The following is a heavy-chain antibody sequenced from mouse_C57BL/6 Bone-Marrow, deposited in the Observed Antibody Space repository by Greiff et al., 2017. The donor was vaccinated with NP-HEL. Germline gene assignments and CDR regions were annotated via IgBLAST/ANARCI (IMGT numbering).Heavy chain of an antibody. CDR1: GYTFTSYG. D-gene: IGHD1-1*01. Sequence: VKLQESGAELARPGASVKLSCKASGYTFTSYGISWVKQRTGQGLEWIGEIYPRSGNTYYNEKVKGKATLTADKSSSTAYMELRSLTSEDSAVYFCARGITTVVKDYFDYWGQGTTLTVSS. CDR3: ARGITTVVKDYFDY. CDR2: IYPRSGNT. J-gene: IGHJ2*01. V-gene: IGHV1-81*01.